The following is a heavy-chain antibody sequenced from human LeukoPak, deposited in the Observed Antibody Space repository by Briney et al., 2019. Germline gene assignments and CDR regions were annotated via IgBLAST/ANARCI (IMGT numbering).Heavy chain of an antibody. Sequence: PSETLSLTCIVSGGSITTYYWSWIRQPPGKGLEWIGFIFYSGSTNYNPSLKSRVTISLSTSRTQFSLKVSSVTAADTAVYYCARGTFWSGYYHNYWGQGTLVTVSS. D-gene: IGHD3-3*01. CDR2: IFYSGST. CDR3: ARGTFWSGYYHNY. V-gene: IGHV4-59*01. J-gene: IGHJ4*02. CDR1: GGSITTYY.